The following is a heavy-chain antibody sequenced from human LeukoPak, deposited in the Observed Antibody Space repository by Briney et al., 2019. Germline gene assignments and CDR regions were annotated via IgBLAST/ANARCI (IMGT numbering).Heavy chain of an antibody. D-gene: IGHD2-2*01. CDR2: ISGSGGST. CDR3: ARRVPAYCSSTSCYYYYGMDV. V-gene: IGHV3-23*01. Sequence: PGGSLRLSCAASGFTFSSYAMSWVCQAPGKGLEWVPAISGSGGSTYYADSVKGRFTISRDNSKNTLYLQMNSLRAEDTAVYYCARRVPAYCSSTSCYYYYGMDVWGQGTTVTVSS. J-gene: IGHJ6*02. CDR1: GFTFSSYA.